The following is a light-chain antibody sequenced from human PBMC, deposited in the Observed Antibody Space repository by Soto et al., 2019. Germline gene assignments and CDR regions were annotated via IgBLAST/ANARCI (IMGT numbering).Light chain of an antibody. J-gene: IGKJ1*01. CDR2: VAP. CDR1: ESVSGRH. V-gene: IGKV3-20*01. Sequence: EIGLTQSPGTLSLSPGERATLSCRASESVSGRHLAWYQQKPGQAPRLLISVAPSRATGIADRFSGSGSGTDFTLTISRLEPEDFAVYYCHQFGSFPRTFGQGTKVEIK. CDR3: HQFGSFPRT.